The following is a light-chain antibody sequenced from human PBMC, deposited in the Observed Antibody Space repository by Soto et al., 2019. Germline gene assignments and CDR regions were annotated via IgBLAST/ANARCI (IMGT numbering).Light chain of an antibody. CDR2: DVS. J-gene: IGLJ1*01. CDR1: SSDIGGYDY. V-gene: IGLV2-14*03. Sequence: QSALTQPASVSGFPGQSITISCTGTSSDIGGYDYVSWYQQHPGKAPKLIIYDVSGRPSGVSNRFSGSKSANTASLTISGRQAADEAAYHCSSYTSTSAPYVFGTGTKLTVL. CDR3: SSYTSTSAPYV.